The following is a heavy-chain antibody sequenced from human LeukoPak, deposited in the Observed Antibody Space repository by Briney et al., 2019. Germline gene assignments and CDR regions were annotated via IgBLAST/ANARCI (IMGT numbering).Heavy chain of an antibody. CDR3: AKDLKSMVRGACMDA. V-gene: IGHV3-30*18. D-gene: IGHD3-10*01. CDR1: GFTFSSYG. CDR2: ITYDGYYK. Sequence: PTGRSLRLSCAASGFTFSSYGMHWVRQAPGKGLEWVAVITYDGYYKYYADSVKGRFTISSDNSKNTLFLQMNSLRAEDTAVYYCAKDLKSMVRGACMDAWGQGTTVTVSS. J-gene: IGHJ6*02.